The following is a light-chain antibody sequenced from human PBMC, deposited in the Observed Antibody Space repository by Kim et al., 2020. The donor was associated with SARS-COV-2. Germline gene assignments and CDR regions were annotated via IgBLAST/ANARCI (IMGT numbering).Light chain of an antibody. J-gene: IGLJ2*01. V-gene: IGLV3-19*01. CDR1: SLKSYY. CDR3: NSRDTTGIRVV. Sequence: SSELTQDPSVSVALGQTVRITCQGDSLKSYYTSWYLQKPGQAPILVMSGDRNRPSGIPDRFSGSSSEDTASLTITGAQAEDEGDYYCNSRDTTGIRVVFGGGTKLTVL. CDR2: GDR.